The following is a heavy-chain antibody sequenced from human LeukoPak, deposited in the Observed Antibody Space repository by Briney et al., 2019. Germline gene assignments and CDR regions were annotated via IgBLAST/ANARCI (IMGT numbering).Heavy chain of an antibody. D-gene: IGHD3-22*01. J-gene: IGHJ4*02. CDR1: GFTVSSNY. CDR3: ASYDSSGYYHYFDY. V-gene: IGHV3-53*01. CDR2: TYSGGST. Sequence: GGSLRLSCAASGFTVSSNYMSWVRQAPGKGLEWVSATYSGGSTYYADSVKGRFTISSDNSKNTLYLQMNSLKAEDTAIYYCASYDSSGYYHYFDYWGQGTLVTVSS.